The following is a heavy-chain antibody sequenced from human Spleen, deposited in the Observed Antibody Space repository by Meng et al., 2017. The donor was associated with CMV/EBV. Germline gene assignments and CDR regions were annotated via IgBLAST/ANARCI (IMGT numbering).Heavy chain of an antibody. CDR3: ARDNNWGPDY. D-gene: IGHD7-27*01. CDR1: GYTVTAHY. V-gene: IGHV1-2*02. Sequence: SCKASGYTVTAHYFYWVRQAPGQGLEWMGWIHPHRGDTNYAQQFQGRVTLTRDTSINTGYMELTRLTSDDTAVYYCARDNNWGPDYWGQGTLVTVSS. CDR2: IHPHRGDT. J-gene: IGHJ4*02.